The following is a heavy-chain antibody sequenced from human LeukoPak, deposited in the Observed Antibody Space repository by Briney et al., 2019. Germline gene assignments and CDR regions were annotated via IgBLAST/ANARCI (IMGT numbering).Heavy chain of an antibody. V-gene: IGHV3-30*18. CDR3: AKDRGDGYYYYGMDV. Sequence: GGSLRLSCAASGLIFSSYGMHWVRQAPGKGLEWVAVISYDGSNKYYGDSVKGRFTISRDNSKNTLYLQVNSLRAEDTAVYCCAKDRGDGYYYYGMDVWGQGTTVTVSS. CDR1: GLIFSSYG. D-gene: IGHD5-24*01. J-gene: IGHJ6*02. CDR2: ISYDGSNK.